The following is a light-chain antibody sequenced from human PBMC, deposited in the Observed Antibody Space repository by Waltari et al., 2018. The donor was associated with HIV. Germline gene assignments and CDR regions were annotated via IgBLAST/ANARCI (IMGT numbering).Light chain of an antibody. Sequence: QSVLTQPPSVSGAPGRSVIITCAGNSSNIGAPYDVHWYQQLQGAAPKLLISVNTNRPSRVRDRLSVSKSGTSASLAITGLEAGDEADYYGQSYGSGRRASVFGGVPKRTVL. CDR3: QSYGSGRRASV. J-gene: IGLJ3*02. CDR2: VNT. V-gene: IGLV1-40*01. CDR1: SSNIGAPYD.